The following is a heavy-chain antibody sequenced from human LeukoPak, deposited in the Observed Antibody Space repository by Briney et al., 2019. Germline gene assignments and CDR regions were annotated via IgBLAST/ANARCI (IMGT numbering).Heavy chain of an antibody. Sequence: GASVQDSCKASGYTFTGYYMHWVRQAPGQGLEWMGWINPNSGGTNYAQKFQGRVTMTRDTSISTAYMELSRLRSDDTAVYYCARVVVAAKGFDPWGQGTLVTVSS. CDR2: INPNSGGT. J-gene: IGHJ5*02. CDR3: ARVVVAAKGFDP. V-gene: IGHV1-2*02. D-gene: IGHD2-15*01. CDR1: GYTFTGYY.